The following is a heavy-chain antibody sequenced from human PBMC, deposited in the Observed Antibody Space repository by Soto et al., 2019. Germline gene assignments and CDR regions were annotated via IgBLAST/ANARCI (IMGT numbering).Heavy chain of an antibody. D-gene: IGHD6-6*01. V-gene: IGHV3-23*01. CDR2: ISSSDDST. J-gene: IGHJ4*01. CDR1: GFTFSSYA. Sequence: EVQLLESGGGLVQPGESLRLSCAASGFTFSSYAMSWVRQAPGKGLEWVSVISSSDDSTYYADSVKGRFTISRDNSKNTLYLPMNSLRAEDTAVYYCAKRSSSSTFDYWGHGTLVTVSS. CDR3: AKRSSSSTFDY.